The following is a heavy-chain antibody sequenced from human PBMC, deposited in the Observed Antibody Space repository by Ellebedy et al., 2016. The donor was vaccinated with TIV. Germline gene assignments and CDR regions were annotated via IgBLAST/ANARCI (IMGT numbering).Heavy chain of an antibody. CDR3: ARTVRDFRYNYYGMDV. CDR1: GFTFSSYG. D-gene: IGHD2/OR15-2a*01. J-gene: IGHJ6*02. V-gene: IGHV3-30*03. Sequence: GGSLRLXXAASGFTFSSYGMHWVRQAPGKGLEWVAVISYDGSNKYYADSVKGRFTISRDNSKNTLYLQMNSLRAEDTAVYYCARTVRDFRYNYYGMDVWGQGTTVTVSS. CDR2: ISYDGSNK.